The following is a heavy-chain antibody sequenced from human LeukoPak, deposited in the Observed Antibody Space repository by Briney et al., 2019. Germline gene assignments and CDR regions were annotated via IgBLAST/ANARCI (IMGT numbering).Heavy chain of an antibody. Sequence: PGGSLRLSCVASGFTFSSYEMTWVRQAPGKGLEWLSHISSDGTSICSAASVKGRFTVSRDNAKNSLYLQMNNLRAGDTAIYYCVREMLAASGLDYWGQGILLTVS. D-gene: IGHD6-13*01. J-gene: IGHJ4*02. CDR3: VREMLAASGLDY. V-gene: IGHV3-48*03. CDR1: GFTFSSYE. CDR2: ISSDGTSI.